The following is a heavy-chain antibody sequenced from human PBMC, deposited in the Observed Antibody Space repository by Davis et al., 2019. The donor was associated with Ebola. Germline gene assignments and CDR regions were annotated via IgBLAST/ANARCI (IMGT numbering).Heavy chain of an antibody. CDR2: ISANDGTT. CDR3: ARDRGSDWYFDL. D-gene: IGHD3-9*01. V-gene: IGHV3-23*01. CDR1: GFTFSSYG. Sequence: GESLKISCAASGFTFSSYGLSWVRQAPGKGLEWVSGISANDGTTCYADSVRGRFTVSRDNSKKMFYLQMNSLRVEDTALYYCARDRGSDWYFDLWGQGTLVTVSS. J-gene: IGHJ4*02.